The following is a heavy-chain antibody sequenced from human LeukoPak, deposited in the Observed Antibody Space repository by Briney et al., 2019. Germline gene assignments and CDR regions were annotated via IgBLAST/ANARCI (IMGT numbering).Heavy chain of an antibody. Sequence: GGSLRLSCAASGFTFSSYAMSWVRQAPGKGLEWVSAISGSGGSTYYADSVKGRFTISRDNSKDTLYLQMNSLRAEDTAVYYCAKGLVRWGNSYDYVWGSYRYPFDYWGQGTLVTVSS. J-gene: IGHJ4*02. D-gene: IGHD3-16*02. CDR3: AKGLVRWGNSYDYVWGSYRYPFDY. CDR1: GFTFSSYA. CDR2: ISGSGGST. V-gene: IGHV3-23*01.